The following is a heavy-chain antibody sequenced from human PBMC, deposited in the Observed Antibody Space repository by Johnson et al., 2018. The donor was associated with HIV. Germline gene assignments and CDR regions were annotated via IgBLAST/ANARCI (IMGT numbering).Heavy chain of an antibody. CDR3: AKDGDLTGTDAFDI. V-gene: IGHV3-9*01. CDR1: GFNFSNYG. J-gene: IGHJ3*02. D-gene: IGHD1/OR15-1a*01. CDR2: ISWNSGNI. Sequence: VQLVESGGGVVHPGGSLRLSCAASGFNFSNYGMHWVRQAPGKGLEWVSGISWNSGNIAYGDSVKGRFTIARDNAKNSMYLQMNSLRAEDTALYYCAKDGDLTGTDAFDIWGQGTMVTVSS.